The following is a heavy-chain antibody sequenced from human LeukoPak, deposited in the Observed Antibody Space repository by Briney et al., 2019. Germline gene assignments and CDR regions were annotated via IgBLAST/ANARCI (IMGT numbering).Heavy chain of an antibody. CDR2: ISHDGSNK. Sequence: RGSLRLSCAASGFTFSSYAMHWVRQAPGKGLEWVAVISHDGSNKYYADSVKGRFTISRDNSKNTLYLQMNSLRAEDTAVYYCARVYSGSMGYWGQGTLVTVSS. V-gene: IGHV3-30-3*01. CDR1: GFTFSSYA. D-gene: IGHD1-26*01. J-gene: IGHJ4*02. CDR3: ARVYSGSMGY.